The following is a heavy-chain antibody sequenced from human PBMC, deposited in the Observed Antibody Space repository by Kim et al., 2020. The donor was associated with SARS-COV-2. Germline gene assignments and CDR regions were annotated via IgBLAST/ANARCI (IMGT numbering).Heavy chain of an antibody. CDR1: GFTFSDYY. Sequence: GGSLRLSCAASGFTFSDYYMSWIRQAPGKGLEWVSYISSSGSTIYYADSVKGRFTISRDNAKNSLYLQMNSLRAEDTAVYYCARGAYYDFWSGYSIPLGNGMDVWGQGTTVTVSS. D-gene: IGHD3-3*01. J-gene: IGHJ6*02. CDR2: ISSSGSTI. V-gene: IGHV3-11*01. CDR3: ARGAYYDFWSGYSIPLGNGMDV.